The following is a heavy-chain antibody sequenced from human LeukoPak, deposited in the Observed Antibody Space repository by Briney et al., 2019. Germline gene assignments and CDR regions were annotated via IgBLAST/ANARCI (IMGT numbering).Heavy chain of an antibody. V-gene: IGHV1-24*01. J-gene: IGHJ3*02. CDR3: ATRIWFGEFSNAFDI. CDR1: GYTLTELS. CDR2: FDPEDGET. D-gene: IGHD3-10*01. Sequence: GASVKVSCKVSGYTLTELSMHWVRQAPGKGLEWMGGFDPEDGETIYAQKFQGRVTMTEDTSTDTAYMELSSLRSEDTAVYYCATRIWFGEFSNAFDIWGQGTMVTDSS.